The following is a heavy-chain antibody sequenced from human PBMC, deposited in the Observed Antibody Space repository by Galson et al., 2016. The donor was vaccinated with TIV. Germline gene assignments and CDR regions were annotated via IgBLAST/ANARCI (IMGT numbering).Heavy chain of an antibody. CDR2: INTNTGNP. D-gene: IGHD3-3*01. CDR1: GYTFTKYA. CDR3: TREFDFWSGEAG. Sequence: QSGAEVKKPGDSLKISCKASGYTFTKYAMNWVRQAPGQRLEWMGWINTNTGNPTYAQGFTGRFVFSLDTSVSTAYLQISSLKAEDTAMYYCTREFDFWSGEAGWGQGTLVTVSS. V-gene: IGHV7-4-1*02. J-gene: IGHJ4*02.